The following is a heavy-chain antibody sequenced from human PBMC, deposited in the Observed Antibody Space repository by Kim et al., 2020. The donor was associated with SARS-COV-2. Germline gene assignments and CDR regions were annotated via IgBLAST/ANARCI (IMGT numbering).Heavy chain of an antibody. CDR2: ISSSGSTI. J-gene: IGHJ6*02. CDR1: GFTFSDYY. V-gene: IGHV3-11*01. CDR3: ARVRGAAGPFYYYYYGMDD. Sequence: GGSLRLSCAASGFTFSDYYMSWIRQAPGKGLEWVSYISSSGSTIYYADSVKGRFTISRDNAKNSLYLQMNSLRAEDTAVYYCARVRGAAGPFYYYYYGMDDWGQGTTVTVSS. D-gene: IGHD6-13*01.